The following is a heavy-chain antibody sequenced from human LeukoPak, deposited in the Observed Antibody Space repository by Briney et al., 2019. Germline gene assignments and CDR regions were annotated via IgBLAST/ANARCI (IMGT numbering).Heavy chain of an antibody. J-gene: IGHJ4*02. Sequence: ASVKVSCKASGYTFTSYYMHWVRQAPGQGLEWMGIINPSGGSTSYAQKFQGRVTMIRDMSTSTVYMELSSLRSEDTAVYYCARVGGSYFRAIDYWGQGTLVTVSS. CDR2: INPSGGST. CDR1: GYTFTSYY. CDR3: ARVGGSYFRAIDY. D-gene: IGHD1-26*01. V-gene: IGHV1-46*01.